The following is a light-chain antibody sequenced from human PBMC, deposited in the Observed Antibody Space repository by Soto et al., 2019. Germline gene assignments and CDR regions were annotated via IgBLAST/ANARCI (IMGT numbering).Light chain of an antibody. V-gene: IGKV1-9*01. CDR1: QGIASF. CDR3: QQLNSYPYT. J-gene: IGKJ2*01. CDR2: SAT. Sequence: DIQLTQSPSFLAASVGDRVTITCRASQGIASFLAWYQQKPGKAPKLLIYSATTLQTGVSSRFSGSRSGPEFTLTISSLQPEDFATYCCQQLNSYPYTFAQGTKLEIK.